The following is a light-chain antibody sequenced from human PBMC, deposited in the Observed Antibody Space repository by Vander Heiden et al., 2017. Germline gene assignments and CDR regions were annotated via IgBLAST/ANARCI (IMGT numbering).Light chain of an antibody. CDR2: AAS. V-gene: IGKV1-8*01. CDR3: QQYYTYPWT. J-gene: IGKJ1*01. CDR1: QGVSSY. Sequence: AIRMAHSLASFSSSTGDRVTITCRASQGVSSYLAWYQQKPGKAPNLLIYAASTLQSGVPSRFSGSGSGTDFTLTISCLQSEDFATYYCQQYYTYPWTFGQGTKVEVK.